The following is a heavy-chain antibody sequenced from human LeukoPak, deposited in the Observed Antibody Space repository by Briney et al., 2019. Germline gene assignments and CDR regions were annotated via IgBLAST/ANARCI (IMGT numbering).Heavy chain of an antibody. CDR3: ARGAKPARGLVRGVITHYYYYYMDV. V-gene: IGHV3-66*01. CDR2: IYSGGST. CDR1: GFTVSSNY. Sequence: GGTLRLSCAASGFTVSSNYMSWVRQAPGKGLEWVSVIYSGGSTYYADSVKGRFTISRDNSKNTLYLQMNSLRAEDTAVYYCARGAKPARGLVRGVITHYYYYYMDVWGKGTTVTISS. D-gene: IGHD3-10*01. J-gene: IGHJ6*03.